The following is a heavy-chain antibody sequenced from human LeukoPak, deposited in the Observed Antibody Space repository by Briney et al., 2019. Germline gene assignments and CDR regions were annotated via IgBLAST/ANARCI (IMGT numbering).Heavy chain of an antibody. CDR3: ARESSGYGFDY. J-gene: IGHJ4*02. V-gene: IGHV1-69*04. CDR2: IIPILGIA. D-gene: IGHD5-12*01. Sequence: SVKVSCKVSGYTLTELSMHWVRQAPGQGLEWMGRIIPILGIANYAQKFQGRVTITADKSTSTAYMELSSLRSEDTAVYYCARESSGYGFDYWGQGTLVTVSS. CDR1: GYTLTELS.